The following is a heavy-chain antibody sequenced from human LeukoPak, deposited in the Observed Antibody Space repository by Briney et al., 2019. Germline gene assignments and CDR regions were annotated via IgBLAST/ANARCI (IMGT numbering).Heavy chain of an antibody. V-gene: IGHV1-2*02. CDR1: GYTFTDHY. D-gene: IGHD4/OR15-4a*01. J-gene: IGHJ4*02. CDR3: ARGHYGGNPYYFDY. Sequence: ASVKVSCKASGYTFTDHYMQWLRQAPGQGLEWMGWINPNSGGTVLAQKFQGRVTMTRDTSISTAYMELSRLRSDDTAVYYCARGHYGGNPYYFDYWGQGTLVTVSS. CDR2: INPNSGGT.